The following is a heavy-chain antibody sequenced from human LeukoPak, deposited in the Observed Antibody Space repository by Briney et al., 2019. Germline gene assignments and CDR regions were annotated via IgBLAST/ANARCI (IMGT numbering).Heavy chain of an antibody. CDR2: IGTAGDT. J-gene: IGHJ3*02. V-gene: IGHV3-13*01. CDR1: GFTFSSYD. Sequence: TGGSLRLSCAASGFTFSSYDMHWVRQATGKGLEWVSAIGTAGDTYYPGSVKGRFTISRENAKSSLYLQMNSLRAGDTAVYYCARGLRTGAFDIWGQGAMVTVSS. CDR3: ARGLRTGAFDI. D-gene: IGHD5/OR15-5a*01.